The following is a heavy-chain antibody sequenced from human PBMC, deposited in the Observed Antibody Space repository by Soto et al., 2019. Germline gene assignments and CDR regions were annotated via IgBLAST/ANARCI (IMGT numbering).Heavy chain of an antibody. CDR1: GYPFSDYY. V-gene: IGHV3-11*01. D-gene: IGHD6-19*01. CDR3: LPSGGSSY. J-gene: IGHJ4*02. CDR2: ISNSGSAV. Sequence: GGSLRLSCEASGYPFSDYYMTWIREAPGKGLEWVSFISNSGSAVHYADSVRGRFTISRDNAKNSLYLKMDSLRAEDSAVYYCLPSGGSSYWGQGSPVTVSS.